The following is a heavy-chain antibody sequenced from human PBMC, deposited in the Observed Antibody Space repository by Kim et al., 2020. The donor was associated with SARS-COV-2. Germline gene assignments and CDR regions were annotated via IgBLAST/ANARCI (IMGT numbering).Heavy chain of an antibody. D-gene: IGHD2-2*01. Sequence: GGSLRLSCAASGFTFSNAWMSWVRQAPGKGLEWVGRIKSKTDGGTTEYAAPVKGRFTIAREDTKNTLYLQMNSLKTEVTAVSDCTTGDIVVVPAARAGEYFQRWGHSTLVTASP. CDR2: IKSKTDGGTT. CDR1: GFTFSNAW. CDR3: TTGDIVVVPAARAGEYFQR. V-gene: IGHV3-15*01. J-gene: IGHJ1*01.